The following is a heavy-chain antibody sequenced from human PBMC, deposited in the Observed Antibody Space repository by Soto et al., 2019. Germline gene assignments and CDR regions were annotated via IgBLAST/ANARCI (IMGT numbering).Heavy chain of an antibody. J-gene: IGHJ6*02. CDR2: IYHSGST. D-gene: IGHD2-2*02. CDR3: ARAWGGCSSTSCYRKGENYYYGMDV. V-gene: IGHV4-30-2*01. CDR1: GGSISSGGYS. Sequence: SETLSLTCAVSGGSISSGGYSWSWIRQPPGKGLEWIGYIYHSGSTYYNPSLKSRVPISVDRSKNQFSLKLSSVTAADTAVYYCARAWGGCSSTSCYRKGENYYYGMDVWGQGTTVTVSS.